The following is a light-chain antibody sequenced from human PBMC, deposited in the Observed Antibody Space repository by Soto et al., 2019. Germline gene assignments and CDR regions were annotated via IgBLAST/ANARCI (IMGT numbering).Light chain of an antibody. CDR3: QQYFLIPHT. Sequence: DIMMTQSPDSLAVSLGERASINCKSSQSVLHNSNNYNYLAWYQQKPGQPPKLLIYWASTRESGVPDRISGSGSGTDFTLSISSLQAEDVAVYYCQQYFLIPHTFGQGTKLEIK. V-gene: IGKV4-1*01. CDR2: WAS. J-gene: IGKJ2*01. CDR1: QSVLHNSNNYNY.